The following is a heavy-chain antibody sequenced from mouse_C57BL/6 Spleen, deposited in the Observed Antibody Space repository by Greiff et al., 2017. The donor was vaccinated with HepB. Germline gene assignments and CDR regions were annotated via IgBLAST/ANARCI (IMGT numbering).Heavy chain of an antibody. CDR1: GFTFSSYA. CDR2: ISSGGDYI. D-gene: IGHD1-1*01. V-gene: IGHV5-9-1*02. CDR3: TRDYGSRAWFAY. Sequence: EVKLVESGEGLVKPGGSLKLSCAASGFTFSSYAMSWVRQTPEKRLEWVAYISSGGDYIYYADTVKGRFTISRDNARNTLYLQMSSLKSEDTAMYYCTRDYGSRAWFAYWGQGTLVTVSA. J-gene: IGHJ3*01.